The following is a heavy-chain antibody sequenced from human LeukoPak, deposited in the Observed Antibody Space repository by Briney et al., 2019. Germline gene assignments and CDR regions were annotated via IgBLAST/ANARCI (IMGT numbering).Heavy chain of an antibody. D-gene: IGHD3-3*01. CDR3: ARAGVLRFLEWLSPLSGMDV. Sequence: SQTLSLTCAISGDSVSSNSAAWNWIRQSPSRGLEWLGRTYYRSKWYNDYAVSVKSRITINPDTSKNQFSLKLSSVTAADTAVYHCARAGVLRFLEWLSPLSGMDVWGQGTTVTVSS. CDR1: GDSVSSNSAA. J-gene: IGHJ6*02. V-gene: IGHV6-1*01. CDR2: TYYRSKWYN.